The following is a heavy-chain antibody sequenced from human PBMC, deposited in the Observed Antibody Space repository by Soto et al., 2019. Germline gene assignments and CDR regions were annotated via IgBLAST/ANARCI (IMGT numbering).Heavy chain of an antibody. CDR1: GFTFSSYA. J-gene: IGHJ4*02. V-gene: IGHV3-23*01. Sequence: EVQLLESGGGLVQPGGSLRLSCAASGFTFSSYAMSWVRQAPGKGLEWVSAISGSGGTTYYADSVKGRFTISRDNSKNTLYLQVNSLRAEDTAVYYCAKDISTSGSVTSRVSFDYWGQGTLVTVSS. CDR2: ISGSGGTT. CDR3: AKDISTSGSVTSRVSFDY. D-gene: IGHD1-1*01.